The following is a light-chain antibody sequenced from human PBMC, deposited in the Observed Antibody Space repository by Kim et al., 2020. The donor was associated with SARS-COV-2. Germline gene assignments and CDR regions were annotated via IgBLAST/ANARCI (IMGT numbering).Light chain of an antibody. V-gene: IGKV1-5*03. J-gene: IGKJ2*01. CDR1: ENIGTW. Sequence: SASVGDRVTITCRASENIGTWLAWYQPKPGRAPSLLIYLASTLESGVPSRFSGTGSGTEFSLSITSLQPDDFATYYCQHYSRFPYTFGQGTKLEI. CDR2: LAS. CDR3: QHYSRFPYT.